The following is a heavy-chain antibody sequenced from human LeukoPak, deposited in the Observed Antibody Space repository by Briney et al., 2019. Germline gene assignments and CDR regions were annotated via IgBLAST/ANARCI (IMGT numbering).Heavy chain of an antibody. D-gene: IGHD3-3*01. CDR2: ISLSGGSA. CDR3: AKGDQGPVAYYDFWSGYSTGGIDY. Sequence: GGSLRLSCAASGFTFSSYAMNWIRQAPGKGLEWVSAISLSGGSAYYADSVKGRFTISRDNSKNTLYLQMNSLRAEDTAVYYCAKGDQGPVAYYDFWSGYSTGGIDYWGQGTLVTVSS. CDR1: GFTFSSYA. J-gene: IGHJ4*02. V-gene: IGHV3-23*01.